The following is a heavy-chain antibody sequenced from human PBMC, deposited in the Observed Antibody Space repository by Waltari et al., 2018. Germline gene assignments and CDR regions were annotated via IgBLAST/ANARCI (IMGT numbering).Heavy chain of an antibody. CDR2: IYYSGST. J-gene: IGHJ5*02. Sequence: QVQLQESGPGLVKPSETLSLTCTVSGGSISSYYWSWIRQPPGKGLEWIGYIYYSGSTNYNPSLKSRVTISVDTSKNQFSLKLSSVTAADTAVYYCARDTLQLGQGFDPWGQGTLVTVSS. V-gene: IGHV4-59*01. CDR3: ARDTLQLGQGFDP. D-gene: IGHD2-2*01. CDR1: GGSISSYY.